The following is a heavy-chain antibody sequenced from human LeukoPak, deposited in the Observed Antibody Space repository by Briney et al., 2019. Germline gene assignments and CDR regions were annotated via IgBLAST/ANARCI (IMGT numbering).Heavy chain of an antibody. CDR1: GFIFGNHA. V-gene: IGHV3-23*01. Sequence: GGSLRLSCAASGFIFGNHAMSWVRQAPGKGLEWVSTISGSGGSTYYAESVKGRCTFSRDNSKDTLYLQLNSLRVEDTAVYYCAKEGGYCSSCSCSDYFDYWGQGSLVTVSS. D-gene: IGHD2-2*01. CDR3: AKEGGYCSSCSCSDYFDY. CDR2: ISGSGGST. J-gene: IGHJ4*02.